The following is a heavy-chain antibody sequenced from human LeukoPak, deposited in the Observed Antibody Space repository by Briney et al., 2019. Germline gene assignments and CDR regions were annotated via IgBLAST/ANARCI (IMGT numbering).Heavy chain of an antibody. CDR3: ARLGDSSGDNWFDP. CDR2: IYPGDSDS. CDR1: GYSFTSYW. D-gene: IGHD3-22*01. J-gene: IGHJ5*02. Sequence: GESLKISCEGSGYSFTSYWIGWVRQMPGKGLEWMGIIYPGDSDSRYSPSFQGQVTISVDKSISTAYLQWSSLKASDTAMYYCARLGDSSGDNWFDPWGQGTLVTVSS. V-gene: IGHV5-51*01.